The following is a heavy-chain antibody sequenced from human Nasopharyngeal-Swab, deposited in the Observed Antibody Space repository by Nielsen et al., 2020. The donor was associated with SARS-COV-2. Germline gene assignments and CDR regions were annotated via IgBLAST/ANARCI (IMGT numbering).Heavy chain of an antibody. Sequence: VRQAPGKGLEWVAVIWYDGSNKYYAGSVKGRFTISRDNSKNTLYLQMNSLRAEDTAVYYCARDYYGSGKGWFDPWGQGTLVTVSS. CDR3: ARDYYGSGKGWFDP. J-gene: IGHJ5*02. V-gene: IGHV3-33*01. CDR2: IWYDGSNK. D-gene: IGHD3-10*01.